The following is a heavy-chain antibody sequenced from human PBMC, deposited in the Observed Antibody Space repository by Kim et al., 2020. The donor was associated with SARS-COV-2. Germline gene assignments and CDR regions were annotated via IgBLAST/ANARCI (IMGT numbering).Heavy chain of an antibody. CDR1: GYTFTDYY. CDR2: INPNSGDT. CDR3: ARGSSEVVERYFDWLQQYYSCTMDV. V-gene: IGHV1-2*04. J-gene: IGHJ6*02. Sequence: ASVKVSCKASGYTFTDYYIHWVRQAPGQGLEWMGWINPNSGDTNYAQNFQGWVTMTRDTSISTAYMQLSRLISDDTAVYYCARGSSEVVERYFDWLQQYYSCTMDVWGQGTTVTVSS. D-gene: IGHD3-9*01.